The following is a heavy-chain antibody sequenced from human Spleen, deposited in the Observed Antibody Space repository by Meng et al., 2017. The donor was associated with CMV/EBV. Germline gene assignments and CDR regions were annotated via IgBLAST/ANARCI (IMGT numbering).Heavy chain of an antibody. CDR3: ARGGGATTFYWFDP. J-gene: IGHJ5*02. CDR2: IYYSGST. D-gene: IGHD1-26*01. Sequence: SEILSLTCTVSGGSISSYYWSWIRQPPGKGLEWIGYIYYSGSTNYNPSLKSRVTISVDTSKNQFSLKLSSVTAADTAVYYCARGGGATTFYWFDPWGQGTLVTVSS. CDR1: GGSISSYY. V-gene: IGHV4-59*01.